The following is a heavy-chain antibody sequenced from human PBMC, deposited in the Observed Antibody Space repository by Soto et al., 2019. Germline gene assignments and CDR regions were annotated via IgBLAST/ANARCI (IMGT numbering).Heavy chain of an antibody. V-gene: IGHV1-18*01. CDR2: VNAYNGNT. CDR3: ARVRFSGSYSDH. D-gene: IGHD1-26*01. J-gene: IGHJ4*02. CDR1: GYTFTSYG. Sequence: ASVKVSCKASGYTFTSYGISWVRQAPGQGLEWMGWVNAYNGNTNYVQKLQGRVTMTTDTSTSTAYMELRSLRSDDTAVYYCARVRFSGSYSDHWGQGTLVSVSS.